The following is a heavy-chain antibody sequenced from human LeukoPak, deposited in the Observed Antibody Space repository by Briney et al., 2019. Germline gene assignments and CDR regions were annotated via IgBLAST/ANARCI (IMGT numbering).Heavy chain of an antibody. Sequence: PAGGSLRLSCSASGFTFSRYAMTWVRQAPGKGLDYVSGINDNGGRTHYGDSVKGRFSISRDNSKNTLHLQMSTLRAEDTALYYCVKDVGGGYAFDYWGQGILVTVAS. V-gene: IGHV3-64D*09. CDR2: INDNGGRT. J-gene: IGHJ4*02. CDR3: VKDVGGGYAFDY. CDR1: GFTFSRYA. D-gene: IGHD1-26*01.